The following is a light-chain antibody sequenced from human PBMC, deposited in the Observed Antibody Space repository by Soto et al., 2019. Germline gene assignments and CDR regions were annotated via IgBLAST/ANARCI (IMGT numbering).Light chain of an antibody. Sequence: DVVMTQSPLSLPVTLGQPASISCRSSRSLVYSDGNTSLKWFQQRPGQSPRRLIFEVSNRDSGVPDRFCGSASGSEFTLTISRVEAEDIGVYYCMQTAHWPYTFGRGTKVDIK. J-gene: IGKJ2*01. V-gene: IGKV2-30*01. CDR3: MQTAHWPYT. CDR1: RSLVYSDGNTS. CDR2: EVS.